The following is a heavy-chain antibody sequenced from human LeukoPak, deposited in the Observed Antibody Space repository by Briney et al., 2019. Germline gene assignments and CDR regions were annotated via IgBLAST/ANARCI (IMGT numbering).Heavy chain of an antibody. CDR2: ISSSSSYI. D-gene: IGHD5-12*01. J-gene: IGHJ6*02. CDR3: ARDKEGSGYFFYYYGMDV. CDR1: GFTFSSYS. V-gene: IGHV3-21*01. Sequence: GGSLRLSCAASGFTFSSYSMNWVRQAPGKGLEWVSSISSSSSYIYYADSVKGRFTISRDNAKNSLYLQMNSLRAEDTAVYYCARDKEGSGYFFYYYGMDVWGQGTTVTVS.